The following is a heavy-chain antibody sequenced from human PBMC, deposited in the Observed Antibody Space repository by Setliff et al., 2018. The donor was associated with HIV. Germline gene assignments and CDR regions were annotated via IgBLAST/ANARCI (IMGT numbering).Heavy chain of an antibody. J-gene: IGHJ6*03. CDR1: GGSLSGYH. CDR3: ARGVVDYDFWSGSGDYYYMDV. Sequence: PSETLSLTCAVYGGSLSGYHWSWIRQSPEKGLEWIGEINHSGSTNYNPSLKSRVTMSVDTSKNQFSLKLSSVTAADTAVYYCARGVVDYDFWSGSGDYYYMDVWGKGTTVT. CDR2: INHSGST. D-gene: IGHD3-3*01. V-gene: IGHV4-34*01.